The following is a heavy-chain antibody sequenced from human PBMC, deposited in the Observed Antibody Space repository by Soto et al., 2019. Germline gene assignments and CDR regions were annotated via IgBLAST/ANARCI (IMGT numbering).Heavy chain of an antibody. CDR1: GFTFTSFT. J-gene: IGHJ5*02. V-gene: IGHV3-30-3*01. CDR3: ARDRPYGDPNWFDP. D-gene: IGHD4-17*01. Sequence: QVQLVESGGGVVQPGGSLSLSCATSGFTFTSFTMHWVRQAPGKGLEWIAVMSYDGARTDYADAVKGRFTISRDTSKNTLYLQMTNLGPDDTAMDYCARDRPYGDPNWFDPWGQGTLVTVSS. CDR2: MSYDGART.